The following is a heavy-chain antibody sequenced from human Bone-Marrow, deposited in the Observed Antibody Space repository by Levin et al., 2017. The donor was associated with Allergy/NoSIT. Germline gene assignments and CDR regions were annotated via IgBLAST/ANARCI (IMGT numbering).Heavy chain of an antibody. CDR3: ARANPRPRYCSGGSCYSYYYYGMDV. J-gene: IGHJ6*02. Sequence: ASVKVSCKASGYTFTSYDINWVRQATGQGLEWMGWMNPNSGNTGYAQKFQGRVTMTRNTSISTAYMELSSLRSEDTAVYYCARANPRPRYCSGGSCYSYYYYGMDVWGQGTTVTVSS. V-gene: IGHV1-8*01. CDR2: MNPNSGNT. CDR1: GYTFTSYD. D-gene: IGHD2-15*01.